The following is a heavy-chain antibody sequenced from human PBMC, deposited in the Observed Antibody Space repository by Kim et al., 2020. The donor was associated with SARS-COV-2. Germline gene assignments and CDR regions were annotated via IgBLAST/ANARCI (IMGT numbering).Heavy chain of an antibody. Sequence: YADSVKGRFTISRDNSKNTLYLQMNSLRAEDTAVYYCARALYGDYVYFDYWGQGTLVTVSS. D-gene: IGHD4-17*01. CDR3: ARALYGDYVYFDY. V-gene: IGHV3-30*01. J-gene: IGHJ4*02.